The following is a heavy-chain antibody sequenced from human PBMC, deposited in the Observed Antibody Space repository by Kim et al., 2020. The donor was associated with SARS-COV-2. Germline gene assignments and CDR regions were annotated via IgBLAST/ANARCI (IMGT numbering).Heavy chain of an antibody. Sequence: GGSLRLSCAASGFSFDTFEMSWGRQAPGKGLEWVSTIGPNGGGTHYADSVKGRFTISRDNSQNTLYLQMNSLRVEDTAVYFCAKGSLFDWRGQGTLVTVSS. CDR1: GFSFDTFE. D-gene: IGHD1-26*01. CDR2: IGPNGGGT. J-gene: IGHJ4*02. CDR3: AKGSLFDW. V-gene: IGHV3-23*01.